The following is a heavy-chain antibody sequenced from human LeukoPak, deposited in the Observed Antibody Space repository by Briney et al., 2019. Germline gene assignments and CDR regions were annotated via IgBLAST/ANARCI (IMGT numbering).Heavy chain of an antibody. D-gene: IGHD3-22*01. V-gene: IGHV4-34*01. Sequence: SETLSLTCAVYGGSFSGYYWSWIRQPPGKGLEWIGEINHSGSTNYNPSLKSRVTISVDTSKNQFSLKLSSVTAADTAVYYCARMSSGAYYYYYYMDVWGKGTTVTVSS. CDR1: GGSFSGYY. CDR2: INHSGST. CDR3: ARMSSGAYYYYYYMDV. J-gene: IGHJ6*03.